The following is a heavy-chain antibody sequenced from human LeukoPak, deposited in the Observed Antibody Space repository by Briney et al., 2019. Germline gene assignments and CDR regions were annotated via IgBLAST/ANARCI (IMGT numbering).Heavy chain of an antibody. V-gene: IGHV3-52*01. J-gene: IGHJ3*02. CDR1: GLTFSNSW. CDR3: VRGVGSSTSCYVRAFDI. Sequence: GESLRLSCAASGLTFSNSWMHWVCQAPEKGLEWVADIKCDGSEKCYVDSVKGRLTISRDNAKNSLYLQVNSLRAEDMTVYYCVRGVGSSTSCYVRAFDIWGQGTMVTVSS. CDR2: IKCDGSEK. D-gene: IGHD2-2*01.